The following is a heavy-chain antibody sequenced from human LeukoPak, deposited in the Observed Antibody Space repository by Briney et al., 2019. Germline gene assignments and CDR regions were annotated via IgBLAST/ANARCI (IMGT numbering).Heavy chain of an antibody. CDR1: GGSISTYS. V-gene: IGHV4-59*08. J-gene: IGHJ4*02. CDR3: ARLTGYYHY. D-gene: IGHD3-9*01. CDR2: IYHSGDT. Sequence: SETLSLTCTVSGGSISTYSWTWIRQPPGKGLEWIGYIYHSGDTYYNPSLKSRVTISVDTSKNQFSLKLSSVTAADTAVYYCARLTGYYHYWGQGTLVTVSS.